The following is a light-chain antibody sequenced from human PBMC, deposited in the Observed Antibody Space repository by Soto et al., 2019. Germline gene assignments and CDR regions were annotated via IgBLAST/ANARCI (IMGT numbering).Light chain of an antibody. V-gene: IGLV2-14*03. CDR3: TSYTTRSTLV. Sequence: QSALTQPASVSGSPGQSITISCTGTSSDVAGYNYVSWYQQHPGNAPKLLIYDVGNRPSGVSNRFSGSKSGNTASLTISGLQAEDEADYYCTSYTTRSTLVFGGGTKLTVL. CDR1: SSDVAGYNY. J-gene: IGLJ2*01. CDR2: DVG.